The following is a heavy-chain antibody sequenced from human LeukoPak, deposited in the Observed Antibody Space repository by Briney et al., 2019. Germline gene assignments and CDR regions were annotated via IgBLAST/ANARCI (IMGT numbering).Heavy chain of an antibody. J-gene: IGHJ4*02. V-gene: IGHV3-30*18. CDR1: GFTFSSYG. CDR2: ISYDGSNK. Sequence: PGRSLRLSCAASGFTFSSYGMHWVRQAPGKGLEWVAVISYDGSNKYYADSVKGRFTISRDNSKNTLYLQMNSLRAEDTAVYYCAKSDATYYYDSSGFDYWGQGTLVTVSS. CDR3: AKSDATYYYDSSGFDY. D-gene: IGHD3-22*01.